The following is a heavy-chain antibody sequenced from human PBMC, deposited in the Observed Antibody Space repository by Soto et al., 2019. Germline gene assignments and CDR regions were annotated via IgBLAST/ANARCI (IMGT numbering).Heavy chain of an antibody. D-gene: IGHD4-17*01. Sequence: QVYLQQWGAGPLNPSETLSLTCAVYGGSVSGYSWTWLRQLPGKGLEWIGEVSDRGGTNYSPSLKSRVTISMDTSKKQFSLRLTSVTAADTALYYCARRVAVTYFFDTWGQGALVPVSS. CDR2: VSDRGGT. CDR3: ARRVAVTYFFDT. J-gene: IGHJ4*02. CDR1: GGSVSGYS. V-gene: IGHV4-34*01.